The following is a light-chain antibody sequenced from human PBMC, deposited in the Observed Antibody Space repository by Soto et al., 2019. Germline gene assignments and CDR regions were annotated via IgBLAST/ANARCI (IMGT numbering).Light chain of an antibody. V-gene: IGLV4-69*01. CDR3: VLYMRSGISV. CDR2: VNSDGSH. Sequence: QLVLTQSPSASASLGASVKLTCTLSSRHSTYAIAWHQQQPEKGPRFLMKVNSDGSHRKGDGIPDRFSGSILGNRAALTITGAQADDESDYYCVLYMRSGISVFGGGTKLTVL. CDR1: SRHSTYA. J-gene: IGLJ2*01.